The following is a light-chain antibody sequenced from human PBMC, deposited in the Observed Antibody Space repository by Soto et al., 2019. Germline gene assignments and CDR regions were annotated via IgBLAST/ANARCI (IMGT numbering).Light chain of an antibody. CDR1: QSVSSNY. J-gene: IGKJ1*01. Sequence: DIVLAQSPGTLSLSPGERATLSCRASQSVSSNYLAWYQQKPGQAPRLLIYGASSRATGIPDRFSGSGSGTHFTLTISRLEPEDFAVYYCQQYGNSRWTFGQGTKVDIK. CDR2: GAS. CDR3: QQYGNSRWT. V-gene: IGKV3-20*01.